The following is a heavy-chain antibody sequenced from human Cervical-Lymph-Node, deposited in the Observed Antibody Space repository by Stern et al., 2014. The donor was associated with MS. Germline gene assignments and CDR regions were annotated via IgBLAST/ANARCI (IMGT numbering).Heavy chain of an antibody. CDR2: IWYDGSNK. CDR3: ASELGYCTNGVCAKGYFDY. CDR1: GFTFSSYG. J-gene: IGHJ4*02. D-gene: IGHD2-8*01. V-gene: IGHV3-33*01. Sequence: VQLVESGGGVVQPGRSLRLSCAASGFTFSSYGMHWVRQAPGKGLEWVAVIWYDGSNKYYADSVKGRFTISRDNSKNTLYLQMNSLRAEDTAVYYCASELGYCTNGVCAKGYFDYWGQGTLVTVSS.